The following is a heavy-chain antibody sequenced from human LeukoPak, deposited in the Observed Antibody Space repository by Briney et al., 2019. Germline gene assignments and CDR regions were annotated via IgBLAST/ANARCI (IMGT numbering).Heavy chain of an antibody. J-gene: IGHJ6*03. D-gene: IGHD6-6*01. V-gene: IGHV1-8*03. CDR3: ARGFRDRLRRIAAHIRVYYYYYMDV. Sequence: ASVKVSCKASGYTFTSYDINWVRQATGQGLEWMGWMNPNSGNTGYAQKFQGRVTITRNTSISTAYMELSSLRSEDTAVYYCARGFRDRLRRIAAHIRVYYYYYMDVWGKGTTVTISS. CDR2: MNPNSGNT. CDR1: GYTFTSYD.